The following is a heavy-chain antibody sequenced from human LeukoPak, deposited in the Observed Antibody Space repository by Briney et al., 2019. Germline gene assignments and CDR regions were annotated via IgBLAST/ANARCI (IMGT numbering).Heavy chain of an antibody. D-gene: IGHD3-3*01. V-gene: IGHV4-34*01. J-gene: IGHJ4*02. CDR3: ARGDCDFWSCYYANDY. CDR1: GGSFSGYY. CDR2: INHSGST. Sequence: SETLSLTCAVYGGSFSGYYWSWIRQPPGKGLEWIGEINHSGSTNYNPSLKSRVTISVDTSKNQFSLKLSSVTAADTAVYYCARGDCDFWSCYYANDYWGQGTLVTVSS.